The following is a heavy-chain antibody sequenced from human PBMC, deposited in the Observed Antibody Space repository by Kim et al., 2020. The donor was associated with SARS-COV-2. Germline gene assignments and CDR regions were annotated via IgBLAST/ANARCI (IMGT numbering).Heavy chain of an antibody. V-gene: IGHV3-73*01. J-gene: IGHJ3*02. CDR1: GFTFSGSA. D-gene: IGHD6-13*01. Sequence: GGSLRLSCAASGFTFSGSAMHWVRQASGKGLEWVGRIRSKSNNYATAYAASVKGRFTISRDDSKNTAYLQMNSLKSEDTAVYYCTRVPSYSNSWWDAFDIWGQGRIVIVPS. CDR3: TRVPSYSNSWWDAFDI. CDR2: IRSKSNNYAT.